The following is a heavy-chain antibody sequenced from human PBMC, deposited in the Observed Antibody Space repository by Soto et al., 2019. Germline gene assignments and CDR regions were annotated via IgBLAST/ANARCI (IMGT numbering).Heavy chain of an antibody. CDR1: VDSITTYY. CDR3: ARYSNNWFQTEGMDV. V-gene: IGHV4-4*07. Sequence: SETLSLTCTVSVDSITTYYWSWIRQPAGKVLEWIGRIDTSGNTNYNPSLKSRVTMSVDTSRKQFSLKLTSVTAADTAVYYCARYSNNWFQTEGMDVWGQGTTVNVSS. CDR2: IDTSGNT. D-gene: IGHD6-13*01. J-gene: IGHJ6*02.